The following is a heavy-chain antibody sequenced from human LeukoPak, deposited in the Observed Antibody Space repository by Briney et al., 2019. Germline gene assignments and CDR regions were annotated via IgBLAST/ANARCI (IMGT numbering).Heavy chain of an antibody. V-gene: IGHV3-48*03. CDR3: ARSPRGYSFYFDY. CDR2: ISSSGSTI. Sequence: GGSLRLSCAASGFTFSSYEMNWVRQAPGKGLEWVSYISSSGSTIYYADSVKGRFTISRDNAKNSLYLQMNSLRAEDAAVYYCARSPRGYSFYFDYWGQGTLVTVSS. J-gene: IGHJ4*02. D-gene: IGHD3-22*01. CDR1: GFTFSSYE.